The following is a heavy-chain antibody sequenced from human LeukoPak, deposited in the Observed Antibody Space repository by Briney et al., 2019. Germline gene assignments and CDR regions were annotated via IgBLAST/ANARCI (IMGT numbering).Heavy chain of an antibody. CDR3: ARDHDLPLLRPDY. J-gene: IGHJ4*02. D-gene: IGHD3-3*01. CDR2: MKQDGSEK. Sequence: GGSLRLSCAASGFTFTNDFMTWVRQAPGKGLEWVANMKQDGSEKYYVDSVKGRFTISRDNAKNSLYLQMNSLRAEDTAVYYCARDHDLPLLRPDYWGQGTLVTVSS. V-gene: IGHV3-7*01. CDR1: GFTFTNDF.